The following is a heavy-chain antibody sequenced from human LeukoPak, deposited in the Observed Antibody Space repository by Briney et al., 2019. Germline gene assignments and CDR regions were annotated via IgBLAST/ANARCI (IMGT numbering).Heavy chain of an antibody. D-gene: IGHD2-2*01. CDR3: TTDSYCSTTTCYASSNYYYGLDA. Sequence: GGSLRLSCAASGFTFSNAWMTWVREAPGKGLEWVGRIYRNADGGTTDYAAPVKGRFTISRDDSKNTLYLQMNSLKTEDTAVYYCTTDSYCSTTTCYASSNYYYGLDAWGQGTSVTVSS. CDR1: GFTFSNAW. CDR2: IYRNADGGTT. V-gene: IGHV3-15*05. J-gene: IGHJ6*02.